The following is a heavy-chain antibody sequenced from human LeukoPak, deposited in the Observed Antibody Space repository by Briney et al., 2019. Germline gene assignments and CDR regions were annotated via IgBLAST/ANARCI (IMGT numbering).Heavy chain of an antibody. J-gene: IGHJ3*02. D-gene: IGHD3-9*01. CDR3: ARDLYYDILTGYYDAFDI. CDR1: GFTFSSYS. CDR2: ISSSSSYI. Sequence: GGSLRLSCAASGFTFSSYSMNWVRQAPGKGLEWGSSISSSSSYIYYADSVKGRFTISRDNAKNSLYLQMNGLRAEDTAVYYCARDLYYDILTGYYDAFDIWGQGTMVTVSS. V-gene: IGHV3-21*01.